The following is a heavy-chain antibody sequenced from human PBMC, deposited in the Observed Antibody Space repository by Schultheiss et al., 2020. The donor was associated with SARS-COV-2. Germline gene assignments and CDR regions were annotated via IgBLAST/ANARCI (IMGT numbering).Heavy chain of an antibody. V-gene: IGHV3-13*05. CDR2: IGTAGDP. D-gene: IGHD3-22*01. CDR3: ARARYYDSSGYPDY. Sequence: GGSLRLSCAASGFTFSRYDMHWVRQATGRGLEWVSAIGTAGDPFYPGSVKGRFTISRENAKNSLYLQMNSLRAEDTAVYYCARARYYDSSGYPDYWGQGTLVTVSS. J-gene: IGHJ4*02. CDR1: GFTFSRYD.